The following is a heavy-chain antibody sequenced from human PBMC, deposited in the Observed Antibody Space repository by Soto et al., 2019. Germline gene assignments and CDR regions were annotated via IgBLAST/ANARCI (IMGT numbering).Heavy chain of an antibody. D-gene: IGHD3-22*01. J-gene: IGHJ6*02. CDR2: FYDSGTS. CDR3: ARGTRDYFDTTGPGYGMDV. CDR1: GDSISDVDYY. V-gene: IGHV4-30-4*01. Sequence: QVQLQESGPGLVKPSQTLSLTCTVSGDSISDVDYYWSWVRQTPREGLEWIRAFYDSGTSYYSPSLKSRMTISVDSSKNQFSLTLTSVTAADTAVYYCARGTRDYFDTTGPGYGMDVWGQGTTVTVSS.